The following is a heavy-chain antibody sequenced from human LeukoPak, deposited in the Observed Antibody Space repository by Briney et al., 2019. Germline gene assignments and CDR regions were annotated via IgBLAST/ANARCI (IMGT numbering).Heavy chain of an antibody. D-gene: IGHD5-18*01. Sequence: PSETLSLTCAVYGGSFSGYYWSRIRQPPGKGLEWIGEINHSGSTNYNPSLKSRVTISVDTSKNQFSLKLSSVTAADTAVYYCASGTAMVFADYWGQGTLVTVSS. CDR3: ASGTAMVFADY. CDR1: GGSFSGYY. J-gene: IGHJ4*02. CDR2: INHSGST. V-gene: IGHV4-34*01.